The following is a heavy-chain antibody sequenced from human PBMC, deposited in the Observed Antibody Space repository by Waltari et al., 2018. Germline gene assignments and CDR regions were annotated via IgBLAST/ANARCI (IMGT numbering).Heavy chain of an antibody. CDR3: STFGPGYGYDTPGGY. CDR1: GFIFSYAW. CDR2: IKSKTDGGTT. J-gene: IGHJ4*02. D-gene: IGHD3-22*01. V-gene: IGHV3-15*07. Sequence: EVHLVESGGGLVKPGGSLRLSCAASGFIFSYAWMNWVRQAPGKGLEWVGRIKSKTDGGTTDYAAPVKGRFTISREDSKNTLYLQISSLKTEDTAVYYCSTFGPGYGYDTPGGYWGQGTLVTVSS.